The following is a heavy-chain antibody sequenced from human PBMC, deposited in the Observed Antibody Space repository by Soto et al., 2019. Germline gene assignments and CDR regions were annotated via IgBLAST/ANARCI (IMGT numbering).Heavy chain of an antibody. CDR1: GVTFNMYW. CDR3: RRGPRADSPGTGAH. CDR2: ISDDETNT. Sequence: GWSLRLSCVVSGVTFNMYWMHWVRQIPGQSPFWVSRISDDETNTNYADSVRGLFTISRHNSKNTLYLQMNNLKPDETAVYYCRRGPRADSPGTGAHWGQGTLVTVSS. V-gene: IGHV3-74*01. D-gene: IGHD1-26*01. J-gene: IGHJ4*02.